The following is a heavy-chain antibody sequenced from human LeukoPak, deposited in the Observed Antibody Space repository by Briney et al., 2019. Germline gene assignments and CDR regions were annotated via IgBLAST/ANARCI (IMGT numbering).Heavy chain of an antibody. Sequence: PSETLSHTCTVPGGSLSGAYWTWSRHPPGERVEGSGEINHTSSTNYNPSFKSRVTMSADTPKNQFSLNLTSVTAADTALYYCARGPVRLARPYDFWGQGTLVTVSS. CDR2: INHTSST. V-gene: IGHV4-34*01. D-gene: IGHD3-9*01. CDR3: ARGPVRLARPYDF. J-gene: IGHJ4*02. CDR1: GGSLSGAY.